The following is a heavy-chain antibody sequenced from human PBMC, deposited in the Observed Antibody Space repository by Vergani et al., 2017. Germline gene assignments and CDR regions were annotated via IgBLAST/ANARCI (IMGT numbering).Heavy chain of an antibody. CDR2: ISYDGSNK. V-gene: IGHV3-30*04. Sequence: QVQLVESGGDVVQPGRSLRLSCAASGFTFSSYAMHWVRQAPGKGLEWVAVISYDGSNKYYADSVKGRFTISRDNSKNTLYLQMNSLRAEDTAVYYCARDHQQLVRATFCGYWGQGTLVTVSS. CDR3: ARDHQQLVRATFCGY. J-gene: IGHJ4*02. CDR1: GFTFSSYA. D-gene: IGHD6-13*01.